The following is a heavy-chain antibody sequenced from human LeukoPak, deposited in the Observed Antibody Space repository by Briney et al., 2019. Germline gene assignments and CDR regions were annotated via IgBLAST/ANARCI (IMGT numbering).Heavy chain of an antibody. Sequence: PGGSLRLSCAASGFIVSSNYMSWVRQAPGKGLEWVSVIYSGGSTYYADSVKGRFTISRDNSKNTLYLQMNSLRAEDTAVYYCAKDIAAAAFCYFDYWGQGTLVTVSS. CDR1: GFIVSSNY. V-gene: IGHV3-53*01. D-gene: IGHD6-13*01. CDR2: IYSGGST. CDR3: AKDIAAAAFCYFDY. J-gene: IGHJ4*02.